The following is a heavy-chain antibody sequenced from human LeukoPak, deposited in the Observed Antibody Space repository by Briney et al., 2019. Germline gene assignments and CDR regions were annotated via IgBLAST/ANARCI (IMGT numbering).Heavy chain of an antibody. V-gene: IGHV3-7*03. D-gene: IGHD1-26*01. CDR3: ARGGSYPGC. Sequence: PGGSLRLSCAASGFTFSNYWMSWVRQAPGKGLEWVAKMKQDGSEEYYVDSVKGRFTISRDNAKNSLFLQMNSLRVEDTAIYYCARGGSYPGCWGQGTLVTVSS. CDR1: GFTFSNYW. CDR2: MKQDGSEE. J-gene: IGHJ4*02.